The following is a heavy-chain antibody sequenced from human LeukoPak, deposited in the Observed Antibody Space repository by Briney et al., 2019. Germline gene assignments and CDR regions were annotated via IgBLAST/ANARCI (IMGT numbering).Heavy chain of an antibody. D-gene: IGHD1-26*01. J-gene: IGHJ6*03. CDR3: ARLTASTTSGLAPYYYYYMDV. CDR1: GGSISSYY. V-gene: IGHV4-59*08. Sequence: SETLSLTCTVSGGSISSYYWSWIRQPPGKGLEWIGYIYYSGSTNYNPSLKSRVTISVDTSKNQFPLKLSFVTAADTAVYYCARLTASTTSGLAPYYYYYMDVWGKGTTVTVSS. CDR2: IYYSGST.